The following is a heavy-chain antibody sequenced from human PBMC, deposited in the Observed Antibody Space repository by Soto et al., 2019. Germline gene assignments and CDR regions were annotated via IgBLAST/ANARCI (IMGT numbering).Heavy chain of an antibody. CDR1: GGSISSYY. V-gene: IGHV4-59*01. Sequence: PSETLSLTCTVSGGSISSYYWSWIRQPPGKGLEWIGYIYYSGSTNYNPSLKSRVTISVDTSKNQFSLKLSSVTAADTAVYYCARDTSEYCSSTSCFPPYAFDIWGQGTMVTLSS. D-gene: IGHD2-2*01. CDR2: IYYSGST. CDR3: ARDTSEYCSSTSCFPPYAFDI. J-gene: IGHJ3*02.